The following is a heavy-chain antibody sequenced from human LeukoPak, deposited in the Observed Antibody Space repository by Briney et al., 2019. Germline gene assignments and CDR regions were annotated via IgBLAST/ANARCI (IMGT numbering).Heavy chain of an antibody. CDR1: EFTFSTYA. Sequence: GGSLRLSCAASEFTFSTYAMNWVRQAPGKGLGWVSAISGSGGSTYYADSVKGRFTISRDNSKNTLYLQMNSLRAEDTAVYYCAKAPAEPYCSSTSCPYDAFDIWGQGTMVTVSS. CDR2: ISGSGGST. D-gene: IGHD2-2*01. CDR3: AKAPAEPYCSSTSCPYDAFDI. V-gene: IGHV3-23*01. J-gene: IGHJ3*02.